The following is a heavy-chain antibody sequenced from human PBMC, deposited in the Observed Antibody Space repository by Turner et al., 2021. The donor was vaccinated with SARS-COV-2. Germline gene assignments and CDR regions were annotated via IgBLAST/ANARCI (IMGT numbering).Heavy chain of an antibody. Sequence: QVQLVESGGGLVKPGGSMRLTCAASVFNFSNYYMSWIRQSPGKWLEWVSYISSSSYYTNYADSVKGRFTISRDNANNSLYLQMNSLRAEDTAVYYCARDGSTVGGFDYWGQGTLVTVSS. CDR2: ISSSSYYT. J-gene: IGHJ4*02. CDR1: VFNFSNYY. V-gene: IGHV3-11*06. CDR3: ARDGSTVGGFDY. D-gene: IGHD4-17*01.